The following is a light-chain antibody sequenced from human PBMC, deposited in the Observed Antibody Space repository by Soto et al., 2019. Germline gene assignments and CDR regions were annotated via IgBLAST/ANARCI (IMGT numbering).Light chain of an antibody. J-gene: IGKJ3*01. Sequence: EIGLTQSPPNHYLNKGERATLSCRASQSVSSYLAWYQQKPGQAPRLLIYDASNRATGIPARFSGSGSGTDFTLTISSLELEDFAVYSCQQRSNGPLFTFVPGTKVD. V-gene: IGKV3-11*01. CDR2: DAS. CDR3: QQRSNGPLFT. CDR1: QSVSSY.